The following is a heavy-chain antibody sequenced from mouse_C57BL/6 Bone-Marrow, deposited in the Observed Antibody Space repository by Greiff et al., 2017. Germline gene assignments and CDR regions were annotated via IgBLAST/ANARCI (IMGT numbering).Heavy chain of an antibody. CDR2: IYPGDGDT. Sequence: QVQLQQSGPELVKPGASVKISCKASGYAFSSSWMNWVKQRPGKGLEWIGRIYPGDGDTNYNGKFKGKATLTADKSSSTAYMQLSSLTSEDSAVYFWARHYSNPAWFAYWGQGTLVTVSA. J-gene: IGHJ3*01. D-gene: IGHD2-5*01. CDR3: ARHYSNPAWFAY. CDR1: GYAFSSSW. V-gene: IGHV1-82*01.